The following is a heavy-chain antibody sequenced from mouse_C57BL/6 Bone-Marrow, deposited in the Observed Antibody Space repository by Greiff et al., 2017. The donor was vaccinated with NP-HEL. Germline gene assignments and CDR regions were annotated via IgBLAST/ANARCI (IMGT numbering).Heavy chain of an antibody. J-gene: IGHJ4*01. D-gene: IGHD1-1*01. V-gene: IGHV14-4*01. CDR3: TTWYYGSSYAMDY. CDR2: IDPENGDT. CDR1: GFNIKDDY. Sequence: EVQGVESGAELVRPGASVKLSCTASGFNIKDDYMHWVKQRPEQGLEWIGWIDPENGDTEYASKFQGKATITADTSSNTAYLQLSSLTSEDTAVYYCTTWYYGSSYAMDYWGQGTSVTVSS.